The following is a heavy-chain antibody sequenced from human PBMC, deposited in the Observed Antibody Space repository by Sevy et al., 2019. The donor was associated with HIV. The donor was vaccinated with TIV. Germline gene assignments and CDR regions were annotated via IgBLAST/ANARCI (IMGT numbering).Heavy chain of an antibody. J-gene: IGHJ4*02. V-gene: IGHV3-49*03. CDR1: GFTFGDYA. CDR2: IRSKAYGGTT. D-gene: IGHD3-16*02. Sequence: GGSLRLSCTASGFTFGDYAMSWFRQAPGKGLEWVGFIRSKAYGGTTEYAASVKGRFTISRDDSKSISYLRLNSLKTADSSVYYCMRAELSYAVGGHTFDYWGQGTVVTVSS. CDR3: MRAELSYAVGGHTFDY.